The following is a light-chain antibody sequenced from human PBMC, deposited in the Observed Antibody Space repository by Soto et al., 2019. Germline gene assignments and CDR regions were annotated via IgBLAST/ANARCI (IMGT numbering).Light chain of an antibody. CDR3: QQYKSGWT. CDR1: QSISSW. J-gene: IGKJ1*01. V-gene: IGKV1-5*01. Sequence: DNQLTQSPSTLSASVGDRVTITCRASQSISSWLAWCQQKPGKAPRLLIYDASSLESGVPSRFSGSGSGTEFTLTISSLQPDDFATYFCQQYKSGWTFGQGTKVDIK. CDR2: DAS.